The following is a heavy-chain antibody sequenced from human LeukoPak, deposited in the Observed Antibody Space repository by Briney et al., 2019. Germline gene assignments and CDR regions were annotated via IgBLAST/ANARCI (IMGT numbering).Heavy chain of an antibody. V-gene: IGHV3-23*01. Sequence: GGSLRLSCAASGFTFSSYAMSWVRQAPGKGLEWVSAISGSGGSTFYADSVKGRLTISRDNSKNTLYLQMISLRAEDTAVYYCAKGDCSSATCYAIFDSWGQGTLVTVSS. CDR2: ISGSGGST. J-gene: IGHJ4*02. CDR3: AKGDCSSATCYAIFDS. CDR1: GFTFSSYA. D-gene: IGHD2-2*01.